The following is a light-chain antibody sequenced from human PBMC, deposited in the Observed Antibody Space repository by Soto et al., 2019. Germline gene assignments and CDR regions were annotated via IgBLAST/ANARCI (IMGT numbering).Light chain of an antibody. Sequence: EIVLTQSPGTLSLSPGERATLSCRARQNVGSSYLAWYQQKPGQAPRLLISGASSRATGIPDRFSGSGSGTDFTLTISRLEPEDFAVYYCQQYSSTLYTFGQGTKLEIK. CDR1: QNVGSSY. V-gene: IGKV3-20*01. J-gene: IGKJ2*01. CDR3: QQYSSTLYT. CDR2: GAS.